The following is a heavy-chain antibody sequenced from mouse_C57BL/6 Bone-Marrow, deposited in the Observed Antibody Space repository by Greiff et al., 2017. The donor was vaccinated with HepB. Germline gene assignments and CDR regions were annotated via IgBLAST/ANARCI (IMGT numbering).Heavy chain of an antibody. D-gene: IGHD4-1*01. CDR2: ISSGGSYT. V-gene: IGHV5-6*01. CDR1: GFTFSSYG. CDR3: ERHELCRVDY. J-gene: IGHJ2*01. Sequence: EVKLQESGGDLVKPGGSLKLSCAASGFTFSSYGMSWVRQTPDKRLEWVATISSGGSYTYYPDSVTGRFTISRNNDKNTLYLQMSSLRSEDTAIYYCERHELCRVDYWGQGTTLTVSS.